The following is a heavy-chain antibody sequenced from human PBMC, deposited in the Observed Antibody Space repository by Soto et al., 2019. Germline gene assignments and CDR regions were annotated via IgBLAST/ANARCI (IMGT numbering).Heavy chain of an antibody. J-gene: IGHJ6*02. CDR2: IYYSGST. D-gene: IGHD4-17*01. CDR3: ARVPTYGDPNYYYYYGMDV. Sequence: SETLSLTCTVSGGSISSYYRSWIRQPPGKGLEWIGYIYYSGSTNYNPSLKSRVTISVDTSKNQFSLKLSSVTAADTAVYYCARVPTYGDPNYYYYYGMDVWGQGTTVTVSS. V-gene: IGHV4-59*01. CDR1: GGSISSYY.